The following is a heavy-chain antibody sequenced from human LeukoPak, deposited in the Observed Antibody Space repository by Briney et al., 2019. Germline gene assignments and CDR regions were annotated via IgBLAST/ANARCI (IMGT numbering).Heavy chain of an antibody. J-gene: IGHJ3*02. V-gene: IGHV4-4*07. CDR1: GGSISSYY. D-gene: IGHD3-3*01. Sequence: SETLSLTCTVSGGSISSYYWSWIRQPAGKGLEWIGRIYTSGSTNYNPSLKSRVTMSVDTSKNQFSLKLSSVTAADTAVYYCARANFWSGYMDDAFDIWGQGTMVTVSS. CDR3: ARANFWSGYMDDAFDI. CDR2: IYTSGST.